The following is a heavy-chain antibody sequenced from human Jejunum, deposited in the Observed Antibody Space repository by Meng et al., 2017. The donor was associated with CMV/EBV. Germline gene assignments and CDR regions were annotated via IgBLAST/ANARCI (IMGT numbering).Heavy chain of an antibody. J-gene: IGHJ6*02. Sequence: FPFGRYAMAWVRQAPGKGLEWVSGVQGSNSDTYYADSVRGRFTISRDNSRSTVFLQMNSLRAEDTAVYYCARQTVVAGSYYGMDVWGQGTTVTVSS. V-gene: IGHV3-23*03. CDR2: VQGSNSDT. D-gene: IGHD2-2*01. CDR1: FPFGRYA. CDR3: ARQTVVAGSYYGMDV.